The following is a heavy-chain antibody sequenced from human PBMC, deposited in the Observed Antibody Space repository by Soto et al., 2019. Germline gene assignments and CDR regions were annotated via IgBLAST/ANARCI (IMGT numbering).Heavy chain of an antibody. Sequence: ASVKVSCKASGYTFSNYGIHWVRQAPGQRLEWMGLINAGNGNTKYSQNFQGRVTMTTDTSTSTAYMELRSLRSDDTAVYYCAREGVAPYYYYGMDVWGQGTPVTVSS. D-gene: IGHD5-12*01. V-gene: IGHV1-3*01. CDR2: INAGNGNT. CDR3: AREGVAPYYYYGMDV. CDR1: GYTFSNYG. J-gene: IGHJ6*02.